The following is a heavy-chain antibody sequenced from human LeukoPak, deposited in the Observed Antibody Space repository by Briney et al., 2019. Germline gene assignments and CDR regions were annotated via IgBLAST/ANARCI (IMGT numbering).Heavy chain of an antibody. CDR3: ASYGQAYCGGDCYFDY. CDR1: GGTFSSYT. CDR2: IIPILGIA. V-gene: IGHV1-69*02. Sequence: GSSVKVSCKASGGTFSSYTISWVRQAPGQGLEWMGRIIPILGIANYAQKFQGRVTITADKSTSTAYMELSSLRSEDTAVYYCASYGQAYCGGDCYFDYWGQGTLVTVSS. J-gene: IGHJ4*02. D-gene: IGHD2-21*02.